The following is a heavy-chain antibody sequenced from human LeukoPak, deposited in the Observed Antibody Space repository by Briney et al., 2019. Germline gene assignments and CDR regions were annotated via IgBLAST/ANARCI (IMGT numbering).Heavy chain of an antibody. Sequence: ASVKVSCKVSGHTLTDLSTHWVRQTPGGGLGWMGGLDPEDGETIYAQKFQGRVTMTEDTSTDTAYMELSSLRSEDTAVYYCATGGIYSLLDYWDQGTLVTVSS. CDR3: ATGGIYSLLDY. CDR2: LDPEDGET. D-gene: IGHD1-26*01. CDR1: GHTLTDLS. V-gene: IGHV1-24*01. J-gene: IGHJ4*02.